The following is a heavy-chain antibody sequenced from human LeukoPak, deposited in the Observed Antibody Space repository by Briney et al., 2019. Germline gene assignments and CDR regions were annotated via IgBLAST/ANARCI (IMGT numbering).Heavy chain of an antibody. CDR3: ARDLRTVTVAGLGVFDI. CDR2: IDPTSGKT. D-gene: IGHD6-19*01. Sequence: ASVKVSCKASGYTFTTYYIHWVRQAPGQGLEWMGVIDPTSGKTNYAQKFQGRVTMNRDMSTSTIYLELTSLRSDDTAFYYCARDLRTVTVAGLGVFDIWGQGTIVSVSS. J-gene: IGHJ3*02. V-gene: IGHV1-46*01. CDR1: GYTFTTYY.